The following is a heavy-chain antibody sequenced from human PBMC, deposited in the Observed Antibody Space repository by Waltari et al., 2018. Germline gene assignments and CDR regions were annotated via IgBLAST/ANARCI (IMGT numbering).Heavy chain of an antibody. CDR3: GRGGDMVATIGPPDY. Sequence: QVQLVQSAAEVKKPGASVKVSCKASSYTFTSYGISWLRQAPGQGLEWMEWIRANNGNTTYAQNLQGRVTMTTDTSTSKAYMELRSRRADDTAVYYCGRGGDMVATIGPPDYWGQGTLVTVSS. V-gene: IGHV1-18*01. CDR2: IRANNGNT. J-gene: IGHJ4*02. D-gene: IGHD5-12*01. CDR1: SYTFTSYG.